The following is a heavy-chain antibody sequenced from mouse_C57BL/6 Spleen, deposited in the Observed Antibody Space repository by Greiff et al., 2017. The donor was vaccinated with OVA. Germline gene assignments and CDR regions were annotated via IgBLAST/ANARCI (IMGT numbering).Heavy chain of an antibody. D-gene: IGHD2-3*01. V-gene: IGHV1-82*01. CDR3: ARYGYYVSYAMDY. CDR1: GYAFSSSW. Sequence: LVESGPELVKPGASVKISCKASGYAFSSSWMNWVKQRPGKGLEWIGRIYPGDGDTNYNGKFKGKATLTADKSSSTAYMQLSSLTSEDSAVYFCARYGYYVSYAMDYWGQGTSVTVSS. J-gene: IGHJ4*01. CDR2: IYPGDGDT.